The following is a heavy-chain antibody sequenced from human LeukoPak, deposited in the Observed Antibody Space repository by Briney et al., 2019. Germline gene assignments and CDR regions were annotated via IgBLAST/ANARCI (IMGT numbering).Heavy chain of an antibody. J-gene: IGHJ5*02. D-gene: IGHD3-16*02. CDR2: ISNSGGTM. Sequence: PGGSLRLSCAASGFTFSDYYMTWIRQAPGKGLEWVSYISNSGGTMYYADSVKGRFTISRDNAKNSLYLQMNSLRAEDTAVYYCARVFGDYVWGSYRYFDPWGQGTLVTVSS. CDR1: GFTFSDYY. V-gene: IGHV3-11*04. CDR3: ARVFGDYVWGSYRYFDP.